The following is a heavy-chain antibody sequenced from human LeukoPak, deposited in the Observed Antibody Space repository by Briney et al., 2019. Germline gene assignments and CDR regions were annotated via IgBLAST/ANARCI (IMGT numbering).Heavy chain of an antibody. V-gene: IGHV1-18*01. CDR1: GYTFTSYG. J-gene: IGHJ4*02. CDR2: ISAYNGNT. Sequence: ASVKVSCKASGYTFTSYGISWVRQAPGQGLEWMGWISAYNGNTDYAQKLQGRVTMTTDTSTSTAYMELRSLRSDGTAVYYCARDYYYDSSGDYWGQGTLVTVSS. CDR3: ARDYYYDSSGDY. D-gene: IGHD3-22*01.